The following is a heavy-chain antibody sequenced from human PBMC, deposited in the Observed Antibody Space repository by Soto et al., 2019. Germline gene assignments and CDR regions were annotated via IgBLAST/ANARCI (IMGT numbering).Heavy chain of an antibody. Sequence: QVQLVQSGAEVKKPGASVKVSCKASGYTFTSYAMHWVRQAPGQRLEWMGWINAGNGNTKYSQKFQGRVTITRDTSASTAYMELSSLRSEDTAVYYGAREKELRGAFDIWGQGTMVTVSS. CDR1: GYTFTSYA. D-gene: IGHD1-26*01. CDR2: INAGNGNT. CDR3: AREKELRGAFDI. J-gene: IGHJ3*02. V-gene: IGHV1-3*01.